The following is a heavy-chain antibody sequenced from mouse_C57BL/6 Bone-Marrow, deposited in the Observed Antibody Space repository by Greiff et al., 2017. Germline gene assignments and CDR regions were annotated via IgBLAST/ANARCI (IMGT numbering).Heavy chain of an antibody. CDR2: ISDGGSYT. CDR3: ARDLELGQDY. CDR1: GFTFSSYA. J-gene: IGHJ2*01. V-gene: IGHV5-4*01. D-gene: IGHD4-1*01. Sequence: EVKVVESGGGLVKPGGSLKLSCAASGFTFSSYAMSWVRQTPEKRLEWVATISDGGSYTYYPDNVKGRFTISRDNAKNNLYLQMSHLKSEDTAMYYCARDLELGQDYWGQGTTLTVSS.